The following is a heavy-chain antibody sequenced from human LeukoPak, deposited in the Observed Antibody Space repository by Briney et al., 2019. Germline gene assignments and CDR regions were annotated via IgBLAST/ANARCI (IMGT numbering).Heavy chain of an antibody. D-gene: IGHD2-21*02. V-gene: IGHV4-34*01. CDR1: GGSFSGYY. CDR3: ARRAAPKTAARYYMDV. Sequence: PSETVSHTCAVYGGSFSGYYWSWLRQPPGKGLEWIGEIKHSGSTNYNSSLKSRVTISGDTSKNQFSLKLSSVTAADTAVYYCARRAAPKTAARYYMDVWGKGTTVTVSS. J-gene: IGHJ6*03. CDR2: IKHSGST.